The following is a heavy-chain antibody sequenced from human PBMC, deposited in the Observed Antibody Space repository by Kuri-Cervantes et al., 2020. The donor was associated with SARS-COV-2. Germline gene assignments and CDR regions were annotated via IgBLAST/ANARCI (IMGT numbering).Heavy chain of an antibody. CDR2: INHSGST. CDR3: ARGVGAAVAGTLITIYYYGMDV. D-gene: IGHD6-19*01. Sequence: SETLSLTCVVSGDSISSSGYYWSWIRQPPGKGLEWIGEINHSGSTNYNPSLKSRVTISVDTSKNQFSLKLSSVTAADTAVYYCARGVGAAVAGTLITIYYYGMDVWGQGTTVTVSS. CDR1: GDSISSSGYY. J-gene: IGHJ6*02. V-gene: IGHV4-34*01.